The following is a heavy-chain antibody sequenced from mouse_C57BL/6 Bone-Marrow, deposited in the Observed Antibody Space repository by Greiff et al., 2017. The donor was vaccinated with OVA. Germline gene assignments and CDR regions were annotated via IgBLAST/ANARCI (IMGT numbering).Heavy chain of an antibody. CDR1: GYTFTDYY. V-gene: IGHV1-19*01. CDR2: INPYNGGT. J-gene: IGHJ2*01. D-gene: IGHD3-1*01. Sequence: EVQLVESGPVLVKPGASVKMSCKASGYTFTDYYMNWVKQSHGKSLEWIGVINPYNGGTSYNQKFKGKATLTVDKSSSTAYMELNSLTSEDSAVYYCARQEARSFDYWGQGTTLTVSA. CDR3: ARQEARSFDY.